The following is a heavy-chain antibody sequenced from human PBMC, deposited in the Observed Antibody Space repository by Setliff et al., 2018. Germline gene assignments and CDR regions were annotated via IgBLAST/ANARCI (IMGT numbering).Heavy chain of an antibody. CDR1: GFSFSDYY. J-gene: IGHJ6*02. CDR3: ARDGVSYAMDV. Sequence: PGGSLRLSCAASGFSFSDYYMSGVRQAPGKGLEWLSKISGSGITIFYADSVRGRFTISRDNAKNSLYLQMNNLRAEDTALYSCARDGVSYAMDVWGHGTTVTVSS. V-gene: IGHV3-11*04. CDR2: ISGSGITI.